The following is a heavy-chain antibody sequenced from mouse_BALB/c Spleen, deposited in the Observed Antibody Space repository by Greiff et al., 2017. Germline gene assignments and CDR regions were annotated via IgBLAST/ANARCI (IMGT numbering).Heavy chain of an antibody. J-gene: IGHJ2*01. D-gene: IGHD2-1*01. CDR3: AREGGNYDLYYFDY. V-gene: IGHV2-9*02. Sequence: VKVVESGPGLVAPSQSLSITCTVSGFSLTSYGVHWVRQPPGKGLEWLGVIWAGGSTNYNSALMSRLSISKDNSKSQVFLKMNSLQTDDTAMYYCAREGGNYDLYYFDYWGQGTTHTVSS. CDR2: IWAGGST. CDR1: GFSLTSYG.